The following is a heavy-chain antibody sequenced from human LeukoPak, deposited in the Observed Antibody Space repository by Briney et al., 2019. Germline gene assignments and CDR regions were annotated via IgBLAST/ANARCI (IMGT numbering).Heavy chain of an antibody. CDR3: ARDPEAGIIPHVYYFDY. Sequence: ASVKVSCKASGYTFTSYGISWVRQAPGQGLEWMGWISAYNGNTNYAQKLKGRVTMTTDTSASTAYMELRSLRSDDTAVYYCARDPEAGIIPHVYYFDYWGQGTLVTVSS. CDR1: GYTFTSYG. CDR2: ISAYNGNT. J-gene: IGHJ4*02. V-gene: IGHV1-18*01. D-gene: IGHD6-19*01.